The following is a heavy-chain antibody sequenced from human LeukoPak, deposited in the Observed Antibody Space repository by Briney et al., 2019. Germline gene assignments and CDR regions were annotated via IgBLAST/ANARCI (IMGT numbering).Heavy chain of an antibody. J-gene: IGHJ4*02. CDR3: ARGLYDILTGYPIYY. V-gene: IGHV1-2*02. CDR1: GYTFTSYY. CDR2: INPNSGGT. Sequence: GASVKVSCKASGYTFTSYYMHWVRQAPGQGLEWMGWINPNSGGTNYAQKFQGRVTMTRDTSISTAYMELSRLRSDDTAVYYCARGLYDILTGYPIYYWGQGTLVTVSS. D-gene: IGHD3-9*01.